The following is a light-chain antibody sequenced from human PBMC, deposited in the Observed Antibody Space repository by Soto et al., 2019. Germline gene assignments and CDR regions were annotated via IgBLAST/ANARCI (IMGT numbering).Light chain of an antibody. J-gene: IGKJ1*01. CDR3: QQYGSSSWT. CDR1: QSVSSSY. Sequence: EIALKQSPGTLSLSPGERATLSCRASQSVSSSYLAWYQQKPGQAPRLLIYGASSRATGIAERFSGSGSGTDVTLTISRLVPEDFAVYYCQQYGSSSWTFGQGTKVEIK. V-gene: IGKV3-20*01. CDR2: GAS.